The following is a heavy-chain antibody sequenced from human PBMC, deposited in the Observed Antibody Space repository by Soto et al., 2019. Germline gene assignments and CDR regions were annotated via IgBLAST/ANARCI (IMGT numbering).Heavy chain of an antibody. D-gene: IGHD2-2*01. Sequence: GGSLRLSCAASGFTFSSYGMHWVRQAPGKGLEWVAVISYDGSNKYYADSVKGRFTISRDNSKNTLYLQMNSLRAEDTAVYYCAKDFGSSTSQTGKYFDYWGQGTLVTVSS. CDR1: GFTFSSYG. CDR3: AKDFGSSTSQTGKYFDY. CDR2: ISYDGSNK. V-gene: IGHV3-30*18. J-gene: IGHJ4*02.